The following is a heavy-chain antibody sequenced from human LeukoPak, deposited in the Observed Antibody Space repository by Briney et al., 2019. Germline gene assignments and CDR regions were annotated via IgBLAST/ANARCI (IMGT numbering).Heavy chain of an antibody. D-gene: IGHD2-15*01. CDR2: INPNSGGT. V-gene: IGHV1-2*02. CDR1: GYTFTGYY. Sequence: ASVTVSCKASGYTFTGYYIHWVRQAPGQGLEWMGWINPNSGGTNYAQKFQGRVTMARDTSINTAYMELSRLRSDDTAVYYCARCSGASCYSLYFDYWGQGTLVTVSS. J-gene: IGHJ4*02. CDR3: ARCSGASCYSLYFDY.